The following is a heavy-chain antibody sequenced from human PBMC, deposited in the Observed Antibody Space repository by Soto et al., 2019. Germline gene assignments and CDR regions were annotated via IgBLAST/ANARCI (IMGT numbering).Heavy chain of an antibody. V-gene: IGHV5-51*01. CDR2: IYPGDSDT. CDR1: GYSFTSYW. CDR3: ARHSTQPEYSSSWYLPLKSDAFDI. Sequence: GESLKISCKGSGYSFTSYWIGWVRQMPGKGLEWMGIIYPGDSDTRYSPSFQGQVTISADKSISTAYLQWSSLKASDTAMYYCARHSTQPEYSSSWYLPLKSDAFDIWGQGTMVTVSS. J-gene: IGHJ3*02. D-gene: IGHD6-13*01.